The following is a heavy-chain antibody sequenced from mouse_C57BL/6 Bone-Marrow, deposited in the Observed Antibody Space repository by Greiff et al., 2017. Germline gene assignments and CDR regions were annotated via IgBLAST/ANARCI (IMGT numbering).Heavy chain of an antibody. J-gene: IGHJ1*03. CDR2: FDPSDSYT. CDR3: ARSVYYGSRDFDV. V-gene: IGHV1-50*01. D-gene: IGHD1-1*01. Sequence: QQPGPGLEWIGEFDPSDSYTNYNQKFKGKATLTVDTSSSTAYMQLSSLTSEDSAVYYCARSVYYGSRDFDVWGTGTTVTVSS.